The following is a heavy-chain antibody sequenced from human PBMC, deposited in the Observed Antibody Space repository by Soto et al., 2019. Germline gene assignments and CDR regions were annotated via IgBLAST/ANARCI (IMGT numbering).Heavy chain of an antibody. Sequence: PVGSLRLSCAASGFTFSSYAMSWVRQAPGKGLEWVSTISGSGGNTYYADSVKGRFTISRDNFKNTLYLQMNSLRAEDTAVYYCAKDPTGYCSGGSCPGPFDYWGQGTLVTVSS. CDR1: GFTFSSYA. V-gene: IGHV3-23*01. D-gene: IGHD2-15*01. J-gene: IGHJ4*02. CDR2: ISGSGGNT. CDR3: AKDPTGYCSGGSCPGPFDY.